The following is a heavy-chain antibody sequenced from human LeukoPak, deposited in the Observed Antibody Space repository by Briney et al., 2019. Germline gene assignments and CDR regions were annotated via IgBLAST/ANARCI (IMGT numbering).Heavy chain of an antibody. D-gene: IGHD2-2*01. CDR1: GYTFTSYG. CDR2: ISAYNGNT. J-gene: IGHJ4*02. Sequence: GASVKFSCKASGYTFTSYGISWVRQAPGQGLEWMGWISAYNGNTNYAQKLQGRVTMTTDTSTSTAYMELRSLRSDDTAVYYCATSTLGYCSSTSCHNYWGQGTLVTVSS. V-gene: IGHV1-18*01. CDR3: ATSTLGYCSSTSCHNY.